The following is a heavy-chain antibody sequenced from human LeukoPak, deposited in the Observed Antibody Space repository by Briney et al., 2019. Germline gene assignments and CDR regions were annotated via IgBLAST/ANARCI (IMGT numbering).Heavy chain of an antibody. CDR3: ARDTNNGLDV. Sequence: SETLSLTCAVYGGSFSGYYWSWIRQPPGKGLEWIGEINHSGSTNYNPSLKSRVTISVDTSKNQFSPKLSSVTAADTAVYYCARDTNNGLDVWGRGTTVTVS. CDR2: INHSGST. V-gene: IGHV4-34*01. D-gene: IGHD1-14*01. CDR1: GGSFSGYY. J-gene: IGHJ6*02.